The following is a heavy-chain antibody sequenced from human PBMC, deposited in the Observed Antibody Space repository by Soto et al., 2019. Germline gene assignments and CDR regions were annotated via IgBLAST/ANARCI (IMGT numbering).Heavy chain of an antibody. CDR1: GFTFSSYW. D-gene: IGHD2-2*01. V-gene: IGHV3-74*01. CDR3: AKAVGYCSTTSCRDYYYYYGMDV. CDR2: INSDGSST. Sequence: GGSLRLSCAASGFTFSSYWMHWVRQAPGKGLVWVSRINSDGSSTSYADSVKGRFTISRDNAKNTLYLQMNSLRPEDTAVYYCAKAVGYCSTTSCRDYYYYYGMDVWGQGTTVTVSS. J-gene: IGHJ6*02.